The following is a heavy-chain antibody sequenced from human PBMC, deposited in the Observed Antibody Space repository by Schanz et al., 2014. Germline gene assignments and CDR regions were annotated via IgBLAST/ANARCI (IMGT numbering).Heavy chain of an antibody. CDR3: ARDRRLVDRGDLYYFDS. J-gene: IGHJ4*02. D-gene: IGHD2-21*01. V-gene: IGHV1-18*01. Sequence: QIQLVQSGPEVKKPGATVKVSCKASGYIFINSGISWVRQAPGQGLEWMGWISVYNHNKEYDQKFQGRVTMTTDTSTSTAYMALTDLRSDDTAVYYCARDRRLVDRGDLYYFDSWGQGTLVTVSS. CDR1: GYIFINSG. CDR2: ISVYNHNK.